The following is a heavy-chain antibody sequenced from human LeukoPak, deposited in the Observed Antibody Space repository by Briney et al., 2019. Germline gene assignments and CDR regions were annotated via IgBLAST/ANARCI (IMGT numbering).Heavy chain of an antibody. CDR2: ISSSSSTI. V-gene: IGHV3-48*04. D-gene: IGHD3-22*01. Sequence: GGSLRLSCAASGFTFSSYSMNWVRQAPGKGLEWVSYISSSSSTIYYADSVKGRFTISRDNAKNSVYLQMKSLRAEDTAVYHCARDQANYFDDSGFSTYWGQGTLVTVSS. CDR1: GFTFSSYS. CDR3: ARDQANYFDDSGFSTY. J-gene: IGHJ4*02.